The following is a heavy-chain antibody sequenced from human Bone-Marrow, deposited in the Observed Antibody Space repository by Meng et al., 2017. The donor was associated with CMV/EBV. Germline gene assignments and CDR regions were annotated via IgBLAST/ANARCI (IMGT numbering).Heavy chain of an antibody. V-gene: IGHV4-39*01. D-gene: IGHD6-6*01. CDR2: VYYSTST. CDR3: ASYRYSSSSWFDY. J-gene: IGHJ4*02. CDR1: GGSISSSIYY. Sequence: SETLSLTCTVSGGSISSSIYYWGWIRQPPGKGLEWIGSVYYSTSTYYNPSLKSRVTISVDTSKNQFSLKLPSMTAADTAVYYCASYRYSSSSWFDYWGQGTPVTVSS.